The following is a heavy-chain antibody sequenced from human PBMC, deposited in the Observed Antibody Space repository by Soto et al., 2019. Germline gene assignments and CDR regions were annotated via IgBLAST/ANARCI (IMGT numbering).Heavy chain of an antibody. CDR1: GFTFSSYG. Sequence: GSLRLSCAASGFTFSSYGMHWVRQAPGKGLEWVAVIWYDGNNKYYADSVKGRFTISRDNSKNTLYLQMNSLRAEDTAVYYCARRGAAAGTYYYYGMDVWGQGTTVTVSS. CDR2: IWYDGNNK. D-gene: IGHD6-13*01. V-gene: IGHV3-33*01. CDR3: ARRGAAAGTYYYYGMDV. J-gene: IGHJ6*02.